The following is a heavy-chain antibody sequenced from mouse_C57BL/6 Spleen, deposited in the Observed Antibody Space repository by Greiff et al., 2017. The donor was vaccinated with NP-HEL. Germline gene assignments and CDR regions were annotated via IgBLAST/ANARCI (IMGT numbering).Heavy chain of an antibody. Sequence: EVQLQQSGPELVKPGASVKISCKASGYTFTDYYMNWVKQSHGKSLEWIGDINPNNGGTSYNQKFKGKATLTVDKSSSTAYMELRSLTSEDSAVYYCARWGGIYDGYYVPMDYWGQGTSVTVSS. J-gene: IGHJ4*01. D-gene: IGHD2-3*01. CDR2: INPNNGGT. V-gene: IGHV1-26*01. CDR3: ARWGGIYDGYYVPMDY. CDR1: GYTFTDYY.